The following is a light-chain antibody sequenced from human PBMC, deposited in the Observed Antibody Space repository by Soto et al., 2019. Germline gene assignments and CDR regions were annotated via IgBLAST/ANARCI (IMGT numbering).Light chain of an antibody. V-gene: IGKV3-15*01. CDR2: GAS. CDR1: QSVSRN. CDR3: QQYNNWWT. J-gene: IGKJ1*01. Sequence: EMVMTQSPATLSVSPGERATLSCRASQSVSRNLAWYQQKPGQAPRLLIYGASTRATGIPARFSGSGSGTEFILTISSLQSEDFAVYYCQQYNNWWTFGQGTKV.